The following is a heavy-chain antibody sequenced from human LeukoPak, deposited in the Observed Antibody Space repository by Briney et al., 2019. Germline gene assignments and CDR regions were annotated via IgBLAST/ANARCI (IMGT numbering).Heavy chain of an antibody. J-gene: IGHJ4*02. Sequence: PGGSLRLSCAASGFTFSNYAMSWVRQAPGKGLEWVSGISGSGGSTYYADSVKGRFTISRDNSKNTLYLQRNSLRVEDTAVYYCAKGYCGSTSCYAGGTFDYWGQGTLSPSPQ. CDR3: AKGYCGSTSCYAGGTFDY. CDR1: GFTFSNYA. D-gene: IGHD2-2*01. V-gene: IGHV3-23*01. CDR2: ISGSGGST.